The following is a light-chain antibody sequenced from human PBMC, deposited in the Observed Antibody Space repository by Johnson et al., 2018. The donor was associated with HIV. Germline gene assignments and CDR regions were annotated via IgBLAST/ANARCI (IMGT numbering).Light chain of an antibody. CDR3: GTWDCSLIARYV. Sequence: QSVLTQPPSVSAAAGQKVTISCSGNNSNIGNNYVSWYQELPGTAPKLLIYENNKLPSGIPDRFSGSKSGTSSTLGITGRNTADEADYYRGTWDCSLIARYVLGTGTQVTVL. CDR1: NSNIGNNY. V-gene: IGLV1-51*02. CDR2: ENN. J-gene: IGLJ1*01.